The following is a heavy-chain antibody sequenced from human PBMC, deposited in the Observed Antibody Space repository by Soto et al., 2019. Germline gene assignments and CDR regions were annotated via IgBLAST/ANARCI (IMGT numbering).Heavy chain of an antibody. J-gene: IGHJ4*02. Sequence: GGSLRLSCAASGFTFSSYEMNWVRQAPGKGLEWVSYISSSGSTIYYADSVKGRFTISRDNAKNSLYLQMNSLRAEDTAVYYCARDSGLFEYSSSSVDYFDYWGQGTLVTVSS. D-gene: IGHD6-6*01. CDR1: GFTFSSYE. V-gene: IGHV3-48*03. CDR3: ARDSGLFEYSSSSVDYFDY. CDR2: ISSSGSTI.